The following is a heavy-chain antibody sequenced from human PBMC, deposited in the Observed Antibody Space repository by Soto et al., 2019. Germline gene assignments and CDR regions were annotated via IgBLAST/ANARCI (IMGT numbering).Heavy chain of an antibody. CDR2: IYYSGST. CDR3: ARDTPSYDSSGYHFDY. V-gene: IGHV4-31*03. CDR1: GGSISSGGYY. D-gene: IGHD3-22*01. J-gene: IGHJ4*02. Sequence: SETLSLTCTVSGGSISSGGYYWSWTRQHPGKGLEWIGYIYYSGSTYYNPSLKSRVTISVDTSKNQFSLKLSSVTAADTAVYYCARDTPSYDSSGYHFDYWGQGTLVTVSS.